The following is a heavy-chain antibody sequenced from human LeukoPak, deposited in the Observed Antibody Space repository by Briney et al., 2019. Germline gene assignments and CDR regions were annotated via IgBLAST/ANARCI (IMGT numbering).Heavy chain of an antibody. J-gene: IGHJ4*02. V-gene: IGHV1-46*01. D-gene: IGHD5-24*01. CDR3: ARDLEGQDGYRTNPALDY. CDR1: GGTFSSYA. CDR2: INPSGGST. Sequence: ASVKVSCKASGGTFSSYAISWVRQAPGQGLEWMGIINPSGGSTSYAQKFQGRVTMTRDTSTSTVYMGLSSLRSEDTAVYYCARDLEGQDGYRTNPALDYWGQGTLVTVSS.